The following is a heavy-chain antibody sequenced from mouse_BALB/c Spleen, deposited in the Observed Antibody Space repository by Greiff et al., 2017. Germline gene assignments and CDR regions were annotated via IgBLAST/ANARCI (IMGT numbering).Heavy chain of an antibody. CDR3: ARVYGNYEDAMDY. CDR2: ISSGSSTI. D-gene: IGHD2-1*01. Sequence: EVKLVESGGGLVQPGGSRKLSCAASGFTFSSFGMHWVRQAPEKGLEWVAYISSGSSTIYYADTVKGRFTISRDNPKNTLFLQMTSLRSEDTAMYYCARVYGNYEDAMDYWGQGTSVTVSS. J-gene: IGHJ4*01. CDR1: GFTFSSFG. V-gene: IGHV5-17*02.